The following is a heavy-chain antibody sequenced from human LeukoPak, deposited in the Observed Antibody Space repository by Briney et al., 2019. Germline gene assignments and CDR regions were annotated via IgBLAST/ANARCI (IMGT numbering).Heavy chain of an antibody. D-gene: IGHD3-10*01. J-gene: IGHJ4*02. Sequence: PGGSLRLSCAASGFTFDDYGMSWVRQAPGKVLEWLSGINWNGGSTGYADSVKGRFTISRDNAKNSLYLQMNSLRAEDTALYYCARVYSYHGSGSYLDYWGQGTLVTVSS. CDR3: ARVYSYHGSGSYLDY. CDR1: GFTFDDYG. V-gene: IGHV3-20*04. CDR2: INWNGGST.